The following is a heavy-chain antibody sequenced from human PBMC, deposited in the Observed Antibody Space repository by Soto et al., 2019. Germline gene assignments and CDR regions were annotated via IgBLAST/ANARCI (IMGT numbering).Heavy chain of an antibody. D-gene: IGHD4-17*01. J-gene: IGHJ4*02. CDR2: INPKTGDT. V-gene: IGHV1-2*04. CDR1: GYTFTGYY. Sequence: QVQLVQSGAEVKKPGASVKVSCKASGYTFTGYYVHWVRQAPGQGLEWMGWINPKTGDTHYGQNFQGWVTMTRDTSISTLYTELRRLTSDDTAVYYCARDGGVYGDYDYWGQGTLVTVSS. CDR3: ARDGGVYGDYDY.